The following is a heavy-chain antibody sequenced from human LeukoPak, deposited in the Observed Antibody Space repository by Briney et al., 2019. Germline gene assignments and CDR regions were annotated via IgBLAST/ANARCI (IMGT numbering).Heavy chain of an antibody. V-gene: IGHV3-23*01. CDR3: AKDGDGYNHYGMDV. Sequence: GGSLRLSCAASGFTFSSYSMNWVRQAPGKGLEWVSAISGSGGRTYYADSVKGRFTISRDNSKNTLYLQMNSLRAEDTAVYYCAKDGDGYNHYGMDVRGQGTTVTVSS. CDR1: GFTFSSYS. D-gene: IGHD5-24*01. CDR2: ISGSGGRT. J-gene: IGHJ6*02.